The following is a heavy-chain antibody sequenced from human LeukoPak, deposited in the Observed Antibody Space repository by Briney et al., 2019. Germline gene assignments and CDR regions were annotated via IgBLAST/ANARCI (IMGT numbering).Heavy chain of an antibody. V-gene: IGHV5-51*01. J-gene: IGHJ4*02. D-gene: IGHD4-11*01. CDR3: ARQAYSNYDY. CDR2: IYPGDSNT. CDR1: GSSFTNYW. Sequence: GESLQISCKASGSSFTNYWIGWVRQMPGKGLEWMGIIYPGDSNTRYSPSFQGQVTISADKSISTAFLQWSSLQASDTAMYYCARQAYSNYDYWGQGTLVTVSS.